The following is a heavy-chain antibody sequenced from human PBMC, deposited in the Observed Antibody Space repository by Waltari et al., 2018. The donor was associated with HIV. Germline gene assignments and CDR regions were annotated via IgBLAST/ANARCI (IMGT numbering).Heavy chain of an antibody. Sequence: DVQLLQSGGGLARPGTSLRLSCTPSGFPFSRHSMMWVRQGPGKGLELISSITARGTKTEYADAVKGRFTISRDNSNNTLALQMSSLQVDDTALYYCVKQDPAWRHIDKWGQGTLVTVSA. CDR2: ITARGTKT. D-gene: IGHD3-3*01. CDR3: VKQDPAWRHIDK. CDR1: GFPFSRHS. J-gene: IGHJ4*02. V-gene: IGHV3-23*01.